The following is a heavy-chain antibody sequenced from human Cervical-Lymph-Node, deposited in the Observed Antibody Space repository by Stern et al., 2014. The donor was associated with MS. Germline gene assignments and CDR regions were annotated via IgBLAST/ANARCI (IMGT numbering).Heavy chain of an antibody. CDR1: GFSVSTGGMC. CDR3: ARMRKYGSNWYYFDY. V-gene: IGHV2-70*17. D-gene: IGHD6-13*01. CDR2: IDWDDEK. J-gene: IGHJ4*02. Sequence: QVPLRESGPALVKPTQTLTLTCSLAGFSVSTGGMCVNWIRQPPGKALEWLARIDWDDEKFFNTSLRNRLTISKDTSKNQVVLTLTSLDPVDSATYYCARMRKYGSNWYYFDYWGQGTLVTVSS.